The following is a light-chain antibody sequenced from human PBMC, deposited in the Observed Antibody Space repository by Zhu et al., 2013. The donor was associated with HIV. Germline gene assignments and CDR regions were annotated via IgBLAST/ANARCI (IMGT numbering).Light chain of an antibody. CDR1: KLDDKY. J-gene: IGLJ2*01. CDR3: QAWDSSTVV. Sequence: SYELIQAPSVSVSPGQTASITCSGGKLDDKYVSWHQQKPGQSPLLVIYHDSKRPSGIPERFSGSNSGNTATLTISGTQAMDEADYYCQAWDSSTVVFGGGTKLTVL. V-gene: IGLV3-1*01. CDR2: HDS.